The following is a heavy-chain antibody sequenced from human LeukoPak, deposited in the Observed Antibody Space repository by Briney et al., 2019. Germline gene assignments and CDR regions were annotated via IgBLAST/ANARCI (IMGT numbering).Heavy chain of an antibody. CDR1: GGTFSIYA. Sequence: GASVRVSYKASGGTFSIYAISWVRQAPGQGLEWMGGIIPIFGTANYAQKFQGRVTITADESTSTAYMELSSLRSEDTAVYYCARDGYCSGGSCYGAHYYYYGMDVWGQGTTVTVSS. CDR2: IIPIFGTA. V-gene: IGHV1-69*13. CDR3: ARDGYCSGGSCYGAHYYYYGMDV. J-gene: IGHJ6*02. D-gene: IGHD2-15*01.